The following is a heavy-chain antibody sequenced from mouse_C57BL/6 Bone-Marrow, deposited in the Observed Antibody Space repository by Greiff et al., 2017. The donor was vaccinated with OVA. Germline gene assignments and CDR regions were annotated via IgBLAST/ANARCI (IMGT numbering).Heavy chain of an antibody. D-gene: IGHD5-1*01. J-gene: IGHJ4*01. CDR1: GFSLTSYG. CDR2: IWSGGST. V-gene: IGHV2-2*01. CDR3: ARKERYLYYAMDY. Sequence: VMLVESGPGLVQPSQSLSITCTVSGFSLTSYGVHWVRQSPGKGLEWLGVIWSGGSTDYNAAFISRLSISKDNTKSHVFFKMNSLQADDTAIYYCARKERYLYYAMDYWGQGTSVTVSS.